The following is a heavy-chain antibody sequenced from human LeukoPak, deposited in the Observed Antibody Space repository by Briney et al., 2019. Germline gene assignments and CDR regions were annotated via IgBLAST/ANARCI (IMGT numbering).Heavy chain of an antibody. CDR1: GFTFSSYS. V-gene: IGHV3-21*01. CDR3: ARDYYDSSGNLDY. J-gene: IGHJ4*02. CDR2: ISSSSSYI. Sequence: GGSLRLSCAASGFTFSSYSMNWVRQAPGKGLEWVSSISSSSSYIYYADSVKGRFTISRDNAKNSLYLQMNSLRAEDAAVYYCARDYYDSSGNLDYWGQGTLVTVSS. D-gene: IGHD3-22*01.